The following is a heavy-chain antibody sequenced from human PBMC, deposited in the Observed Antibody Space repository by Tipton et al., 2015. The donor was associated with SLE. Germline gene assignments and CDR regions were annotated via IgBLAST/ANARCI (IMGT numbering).Heavy chain of an antibody. V-gene: IGHV6-1*01. Sequence: GLVKPSQTLSLTCAISGDSVSSNSAAWNWIRQSPSRGLEWLGRTYYRSKWYNDYAVSVKSRITINPDTSKNQFSLQLNSVTPEDTAVYYCARDKAIAAAGDDAFDIWGQGTMVTVSS. CDR1: GDSVSSNSAA. CDR2: TYYRSKWYN. J-gene: IGHJ3*02. D-gene: IGHD6-13*01. CDR3: ARDKAIAAAGDDAFDI.